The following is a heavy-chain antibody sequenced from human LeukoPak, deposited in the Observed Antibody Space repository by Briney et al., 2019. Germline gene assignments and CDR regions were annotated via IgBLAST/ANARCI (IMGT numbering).Heavy chain of an antibody. CDR1: GGSISSYY. D-gene: IGHD3-10*01. CDR3: ASSLWFGEFYFDY. J-gene: IGHJ4*02. CDR2: IYYSGST. V-gene: IGHV4-59*08. Sequence: SETLSLTCTVSGGSISSYYWSWIRQPPGKGLEWIGYIYYSGSTNYNPSLKSRVTISVDTSKNQFSLKLSSVTAADTAVYYCASSLWFGEFYFDYWGQGTLVTVSS.